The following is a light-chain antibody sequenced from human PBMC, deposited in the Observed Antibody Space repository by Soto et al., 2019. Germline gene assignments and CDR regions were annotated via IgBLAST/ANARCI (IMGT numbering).Light chain of an antibody. V-gene: IGLV2-14*01. Sequence: QSALTQPASESGSPGQAITISCTGTSSDVGGYGYVSWYQQHPGKAPKLMIYEVINRPSGISNRFSGSKSGNTASLTISGLQADDEADYYCSSYTSSSTWVFGGGTKLTVL. CDR1: SSDVGGYGY. J-gene: IGLJ3*02. CDR2: EVI. CDR3: SSYTSSSTWV.